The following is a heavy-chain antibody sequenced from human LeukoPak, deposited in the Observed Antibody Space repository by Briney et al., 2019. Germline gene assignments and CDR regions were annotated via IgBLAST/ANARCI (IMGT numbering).Heavy chain of an antibody. J-gene: IGHJ4*02. Sequence: GGSLRLSCAASGFTVSSNYMSWVRQAPGKGPEWVSVIYSGGSTYYADSVKGRFTISRDNSKNTLYLQMNSLRAEDTAVYYCYGSGSYYSLFDYWGQGTLVTVSS. CDR3: YGSGSYYSLFDY. D-gene: IGHD3-10*01. CDR2: IYSGGST. V-gene: IGHV3-53*01. CDR1: GFTVSSNY.